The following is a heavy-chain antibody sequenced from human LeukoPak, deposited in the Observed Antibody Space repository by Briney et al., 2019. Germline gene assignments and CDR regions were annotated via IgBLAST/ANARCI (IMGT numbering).Heavy chain of an antibody. Sequence: GGSLRLSCAASGFTFSDYYMSWIRQAPGKGLEWVSYISSSGSTIYYADSVKGRFTISRDNAKNSLYLQMNSLRAEDTAVYYCSRVPSSPESFDIWGQGTMVTVSS. V-gene: IGHV3-11*01. CDR3: SRVPSSPESFDI. J-gene: IGHJ3*02. CDR2: ISSSGSTI. CDR1: GFTFSDYY.